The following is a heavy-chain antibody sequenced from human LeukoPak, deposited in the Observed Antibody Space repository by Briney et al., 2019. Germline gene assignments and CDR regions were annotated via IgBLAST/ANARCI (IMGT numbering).Heavy chain of an antibody. Sequence: GGSLRLSCAASGFRFAGFWMSWVRQAPGKGPEWVANINQEPTETHYVDSVRGRFTISRDNAKNSLSLQMNSLRVEDTAVYYCAREVDRSFGYWGQGNLVTVSS. D-gene: IGHD2-15*01. CDR1: GFRFAGFW. CDR2: INQEPTET. J-gene: IGHJ4*02. V-gene: IGHV3-7*01. CDR3: AREVDRSFGY.